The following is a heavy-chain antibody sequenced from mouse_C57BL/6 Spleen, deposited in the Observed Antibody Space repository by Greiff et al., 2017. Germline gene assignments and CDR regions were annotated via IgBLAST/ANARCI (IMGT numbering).Heavy chain of an antibody. CDR2: ISDGGSYT. J-gene: IGHJ1*03. Sequence: EVQVVESGGGLVKPGGSLKLSCAASGFTFSSYAMSWVRQTPEQRLEWVATISDGGSYTYYPDNVKGRFTFSRDTAKNKLYLQMSQLKSEDTAMCYGAGDEQYYSNSGYFDVWGTGTTVTVSS. V-gene: IGHV5-4*01. CDR3: AGDEQYYSNSGYFDV. D-gene: IGHD2-5*01. CDR1: GFTFSSYA.